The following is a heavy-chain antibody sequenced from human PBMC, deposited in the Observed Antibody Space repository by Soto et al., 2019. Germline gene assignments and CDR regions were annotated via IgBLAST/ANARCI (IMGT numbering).Heavy chain of an antibody. D-gene: IGHD2-21*02. CDR1: GYNFVAYY. CDR3: AKDTKYGDYGYNFAY. J-gene: IGHJ4*02. V-gene: IGHV1-2*02. CDR2: INPSSGAT. Sequence: ASVKVSCKASGYNFVAYYRHGVRQAPGQGLEWMGWINPSSGATNFAERFQGRVNMTSDTSISTFYMEIKRLNSDDTAVYFCAKDTKYGDYGYNFAYWGRGALVTV.